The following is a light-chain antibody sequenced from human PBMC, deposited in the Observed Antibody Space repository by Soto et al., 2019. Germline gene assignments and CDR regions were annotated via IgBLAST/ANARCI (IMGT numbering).Light chain of an antibody. CDR3: QQYDTSPLT. J-gene: IGKJ4*01. CDR1: QTVTNNY. Sequence: EVVLTQSPGTLSLSPGERVTIYCRPSQTVTNNYLAWYQQKPGRAPRLLIFGAFNRATGIPDRFSGSVSGTDFTLTISRLEPEDFAMYYCQQYDTSPLTFGGGTKVDI. V-gene: IGKV3-20*01. CDR2: GAF.